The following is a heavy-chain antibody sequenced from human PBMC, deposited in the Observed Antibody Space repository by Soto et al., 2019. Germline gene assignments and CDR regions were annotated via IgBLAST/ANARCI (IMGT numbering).Heavy chain of an antibody. Sequence: PGGSLRLSCAASGFTFSSHSMNWVRQAPGKGLEWVSYISPSSSTIYYADSVKGRFTISRDNAKNSLYLQMNSLRAEDTAVYYCAREQYYYDSSGYSFWGQGPLVP. D-gene: IGHD3-22*01. CDR3: AREQYYYDSSGYSF. J-gene: IGHJ4*02. V-gene: IGHV3-48*01. CDR1: GFTFSSHS. CDR2: ISPSSSTI.